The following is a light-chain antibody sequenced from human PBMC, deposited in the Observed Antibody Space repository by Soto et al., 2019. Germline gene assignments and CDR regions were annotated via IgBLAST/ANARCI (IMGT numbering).Light chain of an antibody. Sequence: EILLTQSTATLSLSPGARATLSCRASQSVSSFLAWYQQKPGQAPRLLISDASNRATGIPARFSGSGSGTDFTLTISSLEPEDFAVYYCQQRGNWPQTFGQGTKVDIK. V-gene: IGKV3-11*01. J-gene: IGKJ1*01. CDR3: QQRGNWPQT. CDR1: QSVSSF. CDR2: DAS.